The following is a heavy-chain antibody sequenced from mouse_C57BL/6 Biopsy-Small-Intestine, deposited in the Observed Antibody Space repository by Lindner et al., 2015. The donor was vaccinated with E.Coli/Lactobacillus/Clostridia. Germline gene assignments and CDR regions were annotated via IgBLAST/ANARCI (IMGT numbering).Heavy chain of an antibody. J-gene: IGHJ2*01. Sequence: SVKVSCKVSGLHLIESSMHWLRQAPGKGLEWMGGFDPENDETIYAQNFQGRVTLTEDTSTDTAYMELSRLRSEDTAVYYCAKIKGSVFYTPYYFAYWGQGTLVTVSS. V-gene: IGHV1-36*01. CDR2: FDPENDET. CDR3: AKIKGSVFYTPYYFAY. D-gene: IGHD3-3*01. CDR1: GLHLIESS.